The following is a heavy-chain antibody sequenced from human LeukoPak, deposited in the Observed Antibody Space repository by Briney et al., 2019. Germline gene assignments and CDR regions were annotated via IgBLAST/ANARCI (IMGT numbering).Heavy chain of an antibody. CDR2: IIPIFGTA. Sequence: SVKVSCKASGGTFSSYAISWVRQAPGQGLEWMGGIIPIFGTANYAQKFQGRVTITTDESTSTAYMELSSLRSEDTAVYYCARGFPYYDILTGYYSYYFDYWGQGTLVTVSS. J-gene: IGHJ4*02. D-gene: IGHD3-9*01. CDR3: ARGFPYYDILTGYYSYYFDY. V-gene: IGHV1-69*05. CDR1: GGTFSSYA.